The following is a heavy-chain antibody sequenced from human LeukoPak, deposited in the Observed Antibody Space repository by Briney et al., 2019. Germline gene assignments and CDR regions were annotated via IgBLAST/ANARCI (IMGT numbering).Heavy chain of an antibody. CDR3: ARLLEGVAGTWGY. V-gene: IGHV5-51*01. CDR1: GYSFTTYW. Sequence: GESLKISCKGSGYSFTTYWIAWVRQMPGKGLEWMGMIYPGDPDTRYSPSFQGQVTISADKSISTAYLQWSSLKASDTAMYYCARLLEGVAGTWGYWGQGTLVTVS. D-gene: IGHD6-19*01. J-gene: IGHJ4*02. CDR2: IYPGDPDT.